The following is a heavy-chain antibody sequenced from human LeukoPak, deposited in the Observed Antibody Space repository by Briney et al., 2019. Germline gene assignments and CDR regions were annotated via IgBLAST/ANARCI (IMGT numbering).Heavy chain of an antibody. CDR1: GGTFSSYA. CDR3: ARGQWEQDPYYFXX. Sequence: SVKVSCKASGGTFSSYAISWVRQAPGQGLEWMGGIIPIFGTANYAQKFQGRVTITADESTSTAYMELSSLRSEDTAVYYCARGQWEQDPYYFXXWXQGXLVTVSS. V-gene: IGHV1-69*13. D-gene: IGHD1-26*01. J-gene: IGHJ4*02. CDR2: IIPIFGTA.